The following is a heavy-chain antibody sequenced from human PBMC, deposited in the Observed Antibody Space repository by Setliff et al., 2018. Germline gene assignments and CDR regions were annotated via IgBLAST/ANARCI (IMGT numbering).Heavy chain of an antibody. V-gene: IGHV3-48*03. D-gene: IGHD4-17*01. CDR1: GFTFRIYW. CDR3: ARDNLYFGDYDPFHYYYGMDV. Sequence: PGGSLRLSCSASGFTFRIYWMNWVRQAPGKGLEWVSYISSSGSTIYYADSVKGRFTISRDNAKNSLYLQMNSLRAEDTAVYYCARDNLYFGDYDPFHYYYGMDVWGQGTTVTVSS. CDR2: ISSSGSTI. J-gene: IGHJ6*02.